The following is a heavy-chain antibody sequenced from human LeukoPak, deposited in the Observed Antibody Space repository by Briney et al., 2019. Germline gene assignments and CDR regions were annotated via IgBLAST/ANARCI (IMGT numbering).Heavy chain of an antibody. Sequence: SETPSLTCTVSGGSISSYYWSWIRQPPGKGLEWIGYIYYSGSTYYNPSLKSRVTISVDTSKNQFSLKLSSVTAADTAVYYCAREGYGTAYWGQGTLVTVSS. CDR1: GGSISSYY. J-gene: IGHJ4*02. CDR3: AREGYGTAY. D-gene: IGHD4-17*01. CDR2: IYYSGST. V-gene: IGHV4-30-4*08.